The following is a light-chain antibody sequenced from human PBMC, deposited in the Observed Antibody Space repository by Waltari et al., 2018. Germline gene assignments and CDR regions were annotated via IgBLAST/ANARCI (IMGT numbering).Light chain of an antibody. J-gene: IGKJ1*01. CDR1: QRVSSSY. V-gene: IGKV3-20*01. Sequence: EIVLTQSPGTLSLSPGERATLSCMASQRVSSSYLAWYQQKPGQAPRVLIHGASNRATGIPARFSGSGSGTDFTLTISRLEPEDFAVYYCQQYGSSPWTFGQGTKVEIK. CDR2: GAS. CDR3: QQYGSSPWT.